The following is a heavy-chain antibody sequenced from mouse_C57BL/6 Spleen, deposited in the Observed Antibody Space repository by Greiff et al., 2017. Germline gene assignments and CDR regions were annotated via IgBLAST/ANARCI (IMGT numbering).Heavy chain of an antibody. CDR3: ARDELTTVVATDWYFDV. Sequence: QVQLQQPGAELVMPGASVKLSCKASGYTFTSYWMHWVKQRPGQGLEWIGEIDPSDSYTNYNQKFKGKSTLPVDKSSSTAYMQLSSLTSEDSAVYYCARDELTTVVATDWYFDVWGTGTTVTVSS. D-gene: IGHD1-1*01. CDR1: GYTFTSYW. CDR2: IDPSDSYT. V-gene: IGHV1-69*01. J-gene: IGHJ1*03.